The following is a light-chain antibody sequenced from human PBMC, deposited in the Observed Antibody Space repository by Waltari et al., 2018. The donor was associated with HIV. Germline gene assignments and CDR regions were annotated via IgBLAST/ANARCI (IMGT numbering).Light chain of an antibody. J-gene: IGKJ5*01. Sequence: IGMTQSPPTLSVSPGERVTLSCRASQSVNYNLAWYQQKPGQAPRLLIYGASGRAAGIPARFSGSVSGTEFTLTISSLQSEDFAVYYCQQYEHWPPITFGQGTRLEIK. V-gene: IGKV3-15*01. CDR1: QSVNYN. CDR3: QQYEHWPPIT. CDR2: GAS.